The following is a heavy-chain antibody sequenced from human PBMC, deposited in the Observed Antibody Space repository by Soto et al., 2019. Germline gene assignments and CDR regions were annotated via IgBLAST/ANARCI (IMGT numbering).Heavy chain of an antibody. Sequence: QVQLVESGGGVVQPGRSLRLSCAASGFTFSSYGMHWVRQAPGKGLEWVAVIWYDGSNKYYADSVKGRFTISRDNSKNTLYLQMNSLRAEDTAVYYSAILRREFWGVIVHDAFDIWGQGTMVTVSS. J-gene: IGHJ3*02. V-gene: IGHV3-33*01. CDR1: GFTFSSYG. CDR3: AILRREFWGVIVHDAFDI. CDR2: IWYDGSNK. D-gene: IGHD3-16*02.